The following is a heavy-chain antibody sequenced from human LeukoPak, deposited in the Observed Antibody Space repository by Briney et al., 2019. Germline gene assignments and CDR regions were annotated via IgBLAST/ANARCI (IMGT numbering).Heavy chain of an antibody. CDR2: INHSGST. CDR3: ARQKIAARAYYYYYMDV. J-gene: IGHJ6*03. D-gene: IGHD6-6*01. CDR1: GGSFSGYY. V-gene: IGHV4-34*01. Sequence: SETLSLTCAVYGGSFSGYYWSWIRQPPGKGLEWIGEINHSGSTNYNPSLKSRVTISVDTSKNQFSLKLSSVTAADTAVYYCARQKIAARAYYYYYMDVWGKGTTVTVSS.